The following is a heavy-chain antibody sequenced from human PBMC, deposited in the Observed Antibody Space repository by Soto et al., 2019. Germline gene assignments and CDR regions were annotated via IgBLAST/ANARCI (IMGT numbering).Heavy chain of an antibody. J-gene: IGHJ4*02. V-gene: IGHV3-23*01. Sequence: VGSLRLSCAASGFTFSSYAMSWVRQAPGKGLEWVSAISGSGGSTYYADSGKGRFTISRDNSKNTLYLQMNSLRAEDTAVYYCAKDRVIAEAALFDYWGQGTLVTVSS. CDR1: GFTFSSYA. CDR3: AKDRVIAEAALFDY. CDR2: ISGSGGST. D-gene: IGHD6-13*01.